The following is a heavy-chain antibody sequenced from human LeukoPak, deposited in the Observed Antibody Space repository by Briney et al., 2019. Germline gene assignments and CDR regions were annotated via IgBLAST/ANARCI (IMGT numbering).Heavy chain of an antibody. Sequence: PSETLSLTCAVYGGSFRGYYWSWIRQPPGKGLEWIGEINHSGSTNYNPSLKSRVTISVDTSKNQFSLKLSSVTAADTAVYYCXXXGSYYNYYYGMDVWGQGTTVTVSS. J-gene: IGHJ6*02. CDR2: INHSGST. D-gene: IGHD1-26*01. CDR1: GGSFRGYY. V-gene: IGHV4-34*01. CDR3: XXXGSYYNYYYGMDV.